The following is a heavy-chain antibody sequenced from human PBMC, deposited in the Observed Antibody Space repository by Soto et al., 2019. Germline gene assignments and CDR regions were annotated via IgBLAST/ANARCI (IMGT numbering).Heavy chain of an antibody. V-gene: IGHV4-59*01. CDR3: ASTRLYDFWSGPNN. D-gene: IGHD3-3*01. J-gene: IGHJ4*02. Sequence: SETLSLTCTVSGGSISSYYWSWIRQPPGKGLEWIGYIYYSGSTNYNPSLKSRVTISVDTSKNQFSLKLSSVTAADTAVYYCASTRLYDFWSGPNNWGQGTLVTSPQ. CDR2: IYYSGST. CDR1: GGSISSYY.